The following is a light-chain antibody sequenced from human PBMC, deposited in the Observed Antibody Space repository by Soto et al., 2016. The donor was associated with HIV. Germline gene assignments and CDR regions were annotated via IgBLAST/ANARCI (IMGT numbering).Light chain of an antibody. CDR3: QAWDSSTGV. J-gene: IGLJ2*01. CDR2: QDT. Sequence: SYELTQPPSVSVSPGQTARITCSGDKLWEKYVSWYQQKPGQPPVLVIYQDTMRPSGIPERFSGSNSRNTATLTISGTQTMDEADYYCQAWDSSTGVFGGGTELTVL. CDR1: KLWEKY. V-gene: IGLV3-1*01.